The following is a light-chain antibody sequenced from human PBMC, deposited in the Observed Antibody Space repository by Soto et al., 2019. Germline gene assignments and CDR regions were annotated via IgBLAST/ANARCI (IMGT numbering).Light chain of an antibody. J-gene: IGKJ3*01. V-gene: IGKV3-20*01. CDR3: PQLRSSPGFP. CDR2: GAS. Sequence: EIVLTQSPGTLSLSPGERATLSCRASQNINSRYLAWYQQKPGQAPRLLIYGASSRATGIPDGFSGSGSGTDFTLTLSRLEPEDFAVYSCPQLRSSPGFPFGPGTKVDIK. CDR1: QNINSRY.